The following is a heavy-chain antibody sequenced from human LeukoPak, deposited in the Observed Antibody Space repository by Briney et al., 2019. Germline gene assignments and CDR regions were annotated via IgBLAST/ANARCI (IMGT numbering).Heavy chain of an antibody. D-gene: IGHD1-26*01. Sequence: SETLSLTCTVSGGSISISNYYWGWIRQPPGRGLEWIGSISYSGTYYNPSLKSRLTISVDTSKHHFSLNLRSVTAADTAVYYCARRTSNPVGAIGYWGQGTLVTVSS. CDR3: ARRTSNPVGAIGY. CDR1: GGSISISNYY. J-gene: IGHJ4*02. CDR2: ISYSGT. V-gene: IGHV4-39*01.